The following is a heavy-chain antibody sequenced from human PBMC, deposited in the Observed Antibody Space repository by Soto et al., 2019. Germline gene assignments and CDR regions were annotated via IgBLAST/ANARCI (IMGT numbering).Heavy chain of an antibody. D-gene: IGHD3-10*01. CDR1: GFTFSSYG. J-gene: IGHJ4*02. Sequence: QVQLVESGGGVVQPGRSLRLSCAASGFTFSSYGMHWVRQAPGKGLEWVAVIWYDGSNKYYADSVKGRFTISRDNSKNPLYRQRNSWRAENTVVYYWASPPQWSGELLYVAYWGQGTLVTVPS. CDR3: ASPPQWSGELLYVAY. V-gene: IGHV3-33*01. CDR2: IWYDGSNK.